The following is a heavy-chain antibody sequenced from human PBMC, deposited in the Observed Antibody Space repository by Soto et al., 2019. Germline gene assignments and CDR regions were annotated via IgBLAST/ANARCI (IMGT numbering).Heavy chain of an antibody. Sequence: SETMSLTCAVYGGSFSGYYLSWIRKPPGKGLEWIGEINHSGSTNYNPSLKSRVTISVDTSKNQFSLKLSSVTAADTAAYYCARSGTKYSSSWYRWFDPWGQGTLVTVPQ. V-gene: IGHV4-34*01. J-gene: IGHJ5*02. CDR2: INHSGST. CDR1: GGSFSGYY. CDR3: ARSGTKYSSSWYRWFDP. D-gene: IGHD6-13*01.